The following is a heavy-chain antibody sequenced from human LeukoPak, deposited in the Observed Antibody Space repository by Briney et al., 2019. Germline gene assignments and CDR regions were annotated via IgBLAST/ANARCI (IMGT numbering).Heavy chain of an antibody. D-gene: IGHD2-2*01. Sequence: GGSLRLSCAASGFTFSSYWMHWVRQAPGKGLVWVSRINSDGSSTGYADSVKGRFTISRDNAKNTLYLQMNSLRAEDTAVYYCARALYCSSTSCPNWFDPWGQGTLVTVSS. J-gene: IGHJ5*02. CDR2: INSDGSST. CDR3: ARALYCSSTSCPNWFDP. CDR1: GFTFSSYW. V-gene: IGHV3-74*01.